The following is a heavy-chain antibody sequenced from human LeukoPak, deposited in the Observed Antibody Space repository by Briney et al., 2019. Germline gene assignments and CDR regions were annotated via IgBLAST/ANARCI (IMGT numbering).Heavy chain of an antibody. CDR1: GYTFTSYD. CDR2: MNPNSGNT. CDR3: ARGHYDFWSGYSRDHYYFDY. D-gene: IGHD3-3*01. Sequence: ASVKVSCKASGYTFTSYDINWVRQATGQGLEWMGWMNPNSGNTGYAQKFQGRVTMTRNTSISTAYMELSSLRSEDTAVYYCARGHYDFWSGYSRDHYYFDYWGQGTLVTVSS. V-gene: IGHV1-8*01. J-gene: IGHJ4*02.